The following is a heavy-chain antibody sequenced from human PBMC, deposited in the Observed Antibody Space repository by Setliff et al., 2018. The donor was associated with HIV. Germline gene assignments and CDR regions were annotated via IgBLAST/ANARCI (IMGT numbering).Heavy chain of an antibody. CDR2: IYTSGST. V-gene: IGHV4-61*09. CDR3: ASRRGGGFLAWPDPYFDY. CDR1: GGSISSGSYY. D-gene: IGHD3-3*01. Sequence: PSETLSLTCTVSGGSISSGSYYWSWIRQPAGKGLEWIGHIYTSGSTNYNPSLKSRDIISIDTSKNQFSLKLFSVTAADTAVYYCASRRGGGFLAWPDPYFDYWGQGTLVTVSS. J-gene: IGHJ4*02.